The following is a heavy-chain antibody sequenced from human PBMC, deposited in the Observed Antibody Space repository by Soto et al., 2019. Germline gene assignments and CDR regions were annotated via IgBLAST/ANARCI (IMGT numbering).Heavy chain of an antibody. Sequence: QVQLQESGPGLVKPSQTLSLTCTVSGGSISSGGYYWSWIRQHPGKGLEWIGYIYYSGSTYYNPYLKSRVTISVDTSKTLFSLKLSSVTAADTAVYYCATYGSASYTPTTFDYWGQGTLVTLSS. CDR1: GGSISSGGYY. CDR2: IYYSGST. V-gene: IGHV4-31*03. CDR3: ATYGSASYTPTTFDY. D-gene: IGHD3-10*01. J-gene: IGHJ4*02.